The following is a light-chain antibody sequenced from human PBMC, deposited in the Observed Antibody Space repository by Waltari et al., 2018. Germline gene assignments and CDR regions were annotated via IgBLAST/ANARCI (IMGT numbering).Light chain of an antibody. V-gene: IGKV4-1*01. CDR1: QSVLYSSNNKNY. Sequence: DIVMTQSPDSLAVSLGARDTIKCKYSQSVLYSSNNKNYLAWYQQKPGQPPKLLIYWASTRESGVPDRFSGSGSGTDFTLTISSLQAEDVAVYYCQQYYSTPLTFGQGTRLEIK. J-gene: IGKJ5*01. CDR2: WAS. CDR3: QQYYSTPLT.